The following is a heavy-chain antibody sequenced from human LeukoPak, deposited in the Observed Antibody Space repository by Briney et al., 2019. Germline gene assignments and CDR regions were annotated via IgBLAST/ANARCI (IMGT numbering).Heavy chain of an antibody. CDR3: AKAPPSIIVVVPAAIHFDY. CDR1: GLTFSNYA. CDR2: ISGSGTVT. J-gene: IGHJ4*02. Sequence: GGSMRLSCAASGLTFSNYAMTWVRQAPGKGLEWVSGISGSGTVTFYADSVKGRFTISRDNSKNTLYLQMNSLRAEDTAVYYCAKAPPSIIVVVPAAIHFDYWGQGTLVTVSS. V-gene: IGHV3-23*01. D-gene: IGHD2-2*01.